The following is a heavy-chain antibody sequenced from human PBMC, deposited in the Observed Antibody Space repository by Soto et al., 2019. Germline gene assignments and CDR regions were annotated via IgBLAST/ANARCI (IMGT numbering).Heavy chain of an antibody. CDR1: GGSISNYY. D-gene: IGHD2-15*01. Sequence: QVHLQESGPGLVKPSETLSITCSVSGGSISNYYWSWIRQPAGKRLEWIGRIYSTGSTNYNPPLKSRVTMSLDTSQKQISLQLTSVTAADTAVYYCAREAFSGGVWSFDLWGRGTLVTVSS. CDR2: IYSTGST. V-gene: IGHV4-4*07. J-gene: IGHJ2*01. CDR3: AREAFSGGVWSFDL.